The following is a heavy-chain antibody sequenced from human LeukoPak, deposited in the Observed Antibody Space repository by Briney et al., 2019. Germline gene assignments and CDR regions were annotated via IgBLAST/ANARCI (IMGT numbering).Heavy chain of an antibody. Sequence: PSETLCLTCAVYGGSFSGYYWSWIRQPPGKGLEWIGEINHSGSTNYNPSLKSRVTISVDTSKNQFSLKLSSVTAADTAVYFCARGPPTDYYDSSGFYYVFDYWGQGTLVTVSS. J-gene: IGHJ4*02. D-gene: IGHD3-22*01. CDR3: ARGPPTDYYDSSGFYYVFDY. CDR1: GGSFSGYY. CDR2: INHSGST. V-gene: IGHV4-34*01.